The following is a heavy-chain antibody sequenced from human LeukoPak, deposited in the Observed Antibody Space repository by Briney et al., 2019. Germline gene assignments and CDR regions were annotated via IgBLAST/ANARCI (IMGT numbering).Heavy chain of an antibody. CDR2: IDHSGST. D-gene: IGHD6-13*01. Sequence: PSETLSLTCTVSGYSISSGYYWGWIRQPPGKGLELIGSIDHSGSTNYNPSLQSRVTISVDTSKNHFSLKLSSVTAADTAVYYCARAWFSSTWRGNWFDPWGQGTLVTVSS. CDR1: GYSISSGYY. V-gene: IGHV4-38-2*02. J-gene: IGHJ5*02. CDR3: ARAWFSSTWRGNWFDP.